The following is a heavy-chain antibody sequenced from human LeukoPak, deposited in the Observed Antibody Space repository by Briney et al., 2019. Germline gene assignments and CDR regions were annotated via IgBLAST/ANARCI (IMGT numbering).Heavy chain of an antibody. J-gene: IGHJ4*02. CDR1: GGSMNSRDYY. D-gene: IGHD3-10*01. V-gene: IGHV4-30-4*01. CDR2: IYYSGST. CDR3: ARGAMRRGVPHFDC. Sequence: SETLSLTCTVSGGSMNSRDYYWRWVRQPPGKVLEWIGYIYYSGSTYYNPSLKSRVSTSVDRSQNQFALELSSVTAADTAVYYCARGAMRRGVPHFDCWGQGTLVSVSS.